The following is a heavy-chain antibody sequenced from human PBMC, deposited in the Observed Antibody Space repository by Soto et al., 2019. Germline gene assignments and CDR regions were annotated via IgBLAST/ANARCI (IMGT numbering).Heavy chain of an antibody. D-gene: IGHD2-2*01. CDR2: IDPSGDSST. V-gene: IGHV1-46*03. CDR3: ARDLPSTSYGLDV. CDR1: GYTFINYY. J-gene: IGHJ6*02. Sequence: QVQLVQSGAEVKKPGASLSISCKASGYTFINYYMHWVRQVPGQGLEWTGAIDPSGDSSTTYAQTCQGRATITRDTSTSTVYLELTSLRSEDTAVYYCARDLPSTSYGLDVWGHGTTVTVS.